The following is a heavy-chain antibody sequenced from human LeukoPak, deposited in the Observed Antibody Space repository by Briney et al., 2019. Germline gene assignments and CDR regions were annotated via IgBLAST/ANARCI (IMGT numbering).Heavy chain of an antibody. D-gene: IGHD6-13*01. Sequence: PGGSLRLSCAASGFTFSSYGMHWVRQAPGKGLEWVAVISYDGSNKYYADSVKGRFTISRDNSKNTLYLQMNSLRAEDTAVYYCAREGYSSSSWYTPLDYWGQGTLVTVSS. CDR3: AREGYSSSSWYTPLDY. CDR2: ISYDGSNK. CDR1: GFTFSSYG. J-gene: IGHJ4*02. V-gene: IGHV3-30*03.